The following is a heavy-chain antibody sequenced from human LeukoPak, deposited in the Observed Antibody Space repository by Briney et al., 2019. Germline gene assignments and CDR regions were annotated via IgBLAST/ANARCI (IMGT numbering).Heavy chain of an antibody. CDR1: GASISSGNYY. V-gene: IGHV4-61*02. Sequence: SETLSLTCTVSGASISSGNYYWTWIRQPAGKGLEWIGRIYTTGRTSYNPSLKSRVTISMDTSKNQFSLRVNSLTAADTAVYYCARDNGDYYSYYCMDVWGKGTTVTISS. D-gene: IGHD4-17*01. CDR2: IYTTGRT. J-gene: IGHJ6*03. CDR3: ARDNGDYYSYYCMDV.